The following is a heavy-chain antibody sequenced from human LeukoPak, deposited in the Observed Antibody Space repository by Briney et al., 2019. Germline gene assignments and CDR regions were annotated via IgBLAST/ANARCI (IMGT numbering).Heavy chain of an antibody. CDR1: GFNFSKND. V-gene: IGHV3-13*01. CDR2: IGVGGDT. D-gene: IGHD4-11*01. J-gene: IGHJ4*02. CDR3: AKAFDYNGLRGEGGSFDC. Sequence: GGSLRLSCVASGFNFSKNDMHWVRQTTKRGLEWVSAIGVGGDTYYADPVKGRFTISREDGKNSVYLQMDSLRAGDTAVYFCAKAFDYNGLRGEGGSFDCWGQGALVTVSS.